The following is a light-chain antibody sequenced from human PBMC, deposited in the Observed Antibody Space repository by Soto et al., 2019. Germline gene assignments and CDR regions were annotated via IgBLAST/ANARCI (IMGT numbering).Light chain of an antibody. V-gene: IGLV2-8*01. CDR3: SSYAGSNHVV. CDR2: GVT. Sequence: QSVLTQPPSASGFPGQSVTFSCAGTCSDVGAYNYVSWYQQQPGKAPKLIIFGVTARPSGVPDRFSGSKSGNTASLTVSGLQAEDEADYYCSSYAGSNHVVFGGGTKLTVL. J-gene: IGLJ2*01. CDR1: CSDVGAYNY.